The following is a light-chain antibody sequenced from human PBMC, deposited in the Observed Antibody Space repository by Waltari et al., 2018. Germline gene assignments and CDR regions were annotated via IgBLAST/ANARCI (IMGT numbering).Light chain of an antibody. CDR3: MQTLQTSYT. V-gene: IGKV2-28*01. CDR1: QSLLQSNGNHH. Sequence: DIVLTQSPLSLPVAPGEPASISCRSSQSLLQSNGNHHLDWYLQKPGQSPRLLIFLGSNRASEVPDRFSGSGSGTDFTLKISRVEAEDVGVYYCMQTLQTSYTFGQGTKLEIQ. CDR2: LGS. J-gene: IGKJ2*01.